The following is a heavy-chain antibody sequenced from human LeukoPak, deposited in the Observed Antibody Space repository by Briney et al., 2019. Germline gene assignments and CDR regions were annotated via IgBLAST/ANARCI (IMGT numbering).Heavy chain of an antibody. D-gene: IGHD3-22*01. V-gene: IGHV4-59*01. J-gene: IGHJ5*02. CDR3: ARDVASHYYDSSGYLNWFDP. Sequence: SETLSLTCFVSGGSISSYSWDCIRQPPGRGLEWIGYIYCSGSANYNPSLRSRVTKSVDRSQTQVSLKLSSVTAADTAVYYCARDVASHYYDSSGYLNWFDPWGQGTLVTVSS. CDR1: GGSISSYS. CDR2: IYCSGSA.